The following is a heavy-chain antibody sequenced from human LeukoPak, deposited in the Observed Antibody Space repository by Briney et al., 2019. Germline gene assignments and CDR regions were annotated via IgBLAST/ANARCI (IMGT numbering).Heavy chain of an antibody. CDR1: GGSFSGYY. CDR2: INHSGST. CDR3: ARGRIAAAGNNWFDP. V-gene: IGHV4-34*01. Sequence: SSETLSLTCAVYGGSFSGYYWSWIRQPPGKGLEWIGEINHSGSTNYNPSLKSRVTISVDTSKNQFSLKLSSVTAADTAVYYCARGRIAAAGNNWFDPWGQGTLVTVSS. J-gene: IGHJ5*02. D-gene: IGHD6-13*01.